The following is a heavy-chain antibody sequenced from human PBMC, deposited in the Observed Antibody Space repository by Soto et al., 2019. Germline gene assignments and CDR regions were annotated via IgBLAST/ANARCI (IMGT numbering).Heavy chain of an antibody. CDR3: KGGIFGVVPALVAFDI. D-gene: IGHD3-3*01. CDR1: GFTFSNAW. V-gene: IGHV3-15*07. Sequence: GGSLRLSCAASGFTFSNAWMNWVRQAPGKGLEWVGRIKSKIDCGTTDYSAPVKGRFTTSRDDSKTRLYLQMNSLKAEDTAVYYCKGGIFGVVPALVAFDIWGQGTMVTVSS. CDR2: IKSKIDCGTT. J-gene: IGHJ3*02.